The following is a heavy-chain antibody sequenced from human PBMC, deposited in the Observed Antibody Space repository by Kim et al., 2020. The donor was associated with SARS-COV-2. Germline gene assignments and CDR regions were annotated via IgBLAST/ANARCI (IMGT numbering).Heavy chain of an antibody. V-gene: IGHV3-30*03. CDR3: AGEGVAVAEKSSDFDL. CDR2: ISYDGGFK. D-gene: IGHD6-19*01. Sequence: GGSLRLSCAASGFIFSNYAIHWVRQAPGKGLERVAAISYDGGFKYYSDSVKGRFTISRDNSKNTLYLQMNSLRAEDTAVYYCAGEGVAVAEKSSDFDLWGRGTLVAVSS. J-gene: IGHJ2*01. CDR1: GFIFSNYA.